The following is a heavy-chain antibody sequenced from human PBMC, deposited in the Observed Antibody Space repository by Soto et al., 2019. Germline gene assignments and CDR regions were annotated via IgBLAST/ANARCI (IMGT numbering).Heavy chain of an antibody. CDR3: VKEMYPRTVLDSSSPWGDY. CDR1: GFTFSDYG. V-gene: IGHV3-30*18. CDR2: VSYDGSYK. Sequence: ESGGGVAQPGRSLRLSCAVSGFTFSDYGMHWVRQAPGKGLEWVAVVSYDGSYKYYADSVKGRFTVSRDLSGNTLFLQMNSLRLEDTAVYFCVKEMYPRTVLDSSSPWGDYWGQGTLVAVSS. J-gene: IGHJ4*02. D-gene: IGHD6-6*01.